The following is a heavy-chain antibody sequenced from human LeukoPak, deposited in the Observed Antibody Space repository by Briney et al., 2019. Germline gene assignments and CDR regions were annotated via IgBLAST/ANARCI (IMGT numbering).Heavy chain of an antibody. J-gene: IGHJ4*02. CDR3: ARHPSAMAAPGY. CDR2: IFHTGST. V-gene: IGHV4-38-2*02. Sequence: SETLSLTCTVSGDSISSGNYWGWIRQPPGKGLEWIGSIFHTGSTYYNLSLKSRATISVDTSKNQFSLKLTSVTAADTAVYYCARHPSAMAAPGYWGQGTLVTVSS. CDR1: GDSISSGNY. D-gene: IGHD6-19*01.